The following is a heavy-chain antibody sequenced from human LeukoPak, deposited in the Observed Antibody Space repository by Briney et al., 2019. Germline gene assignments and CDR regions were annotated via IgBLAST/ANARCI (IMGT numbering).Heavy chain of an antibody. D-gene: IGHD6-13*01. Sequence: GRSLRLSCAASGFTFSSYAMHWVRQAPGKGLEWVAVISYDGRNKYYADSVKGRFTISRDNSKNTLYLQMNSLRAEDTAVYYCARDFFPIVDSSWYEIGYWGQGTLVTVSS. V-gene: IGHV3-30*04. CDR2: ISYDGRNK. CDR3: ARDFFPIVDSSWYEIGY. CDR1: GFTFSSYA. J-gene: IGHJ4*02.